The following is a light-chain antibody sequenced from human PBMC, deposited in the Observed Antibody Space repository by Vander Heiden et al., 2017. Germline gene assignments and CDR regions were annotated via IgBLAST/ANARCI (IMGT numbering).Light chain of an antibody. CDR3: QQDNNWPWT. Sequence: VMTQSPATLSVSPGERATLSYRTSQSVGSNLAWYQQKPGQAPRLLIYGASARATGIPANFSGSGSGTEFTLTISNLQSEDFALYYCQQDNNWPWTFGQGTKVEIK. CDR2: GAS. J-gene: IGKJ1*01. CDR1: QSVGSN. V-gene: IGKV3-15*01.